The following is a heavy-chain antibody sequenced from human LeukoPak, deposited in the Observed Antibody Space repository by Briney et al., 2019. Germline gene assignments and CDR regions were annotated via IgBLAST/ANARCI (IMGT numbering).Heavy chain of an antibody. V-gene: IGHV1-18*01. D-gene: IGHD3-16*02. CDR2: ISAYNGNT. J-gene: IGHJ4*02. CDR3: AREGSVWGSYHYFEY. CDR1: GYSFSTYV. Sequence: ASVKASCKASGYSFSTYVINWVRQAPGQGLEWMGWISAYNGNTNYAQKFQGRVTMTTDTSTSTVHMELRSLRSDDTAVYYCAREGSVWGSYHYFEYWGQGSLVTVSS.